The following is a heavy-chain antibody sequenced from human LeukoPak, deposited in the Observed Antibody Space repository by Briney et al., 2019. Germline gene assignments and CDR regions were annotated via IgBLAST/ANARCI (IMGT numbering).Heavy chain of an antibody. J-gene: IGHJ5*02. Sequence: GGSLSPPCAASGFTFSSYAFRWVSQLPGKGHDWVAALPDVGSNALSAVSVKGRSTFSRDNSKNTLYLQMNSLRAEDMAVYYCARGRQYFYGSGILGWIDPWGQGTVVTVSS. V-gene: IGHV3-30*01. CDR1: GFTFSSYA. D-gene: IGHD3-10*01. CDR3: ARGRQYFYGSGILGWIDP. CDR2: LPDVGSNA.